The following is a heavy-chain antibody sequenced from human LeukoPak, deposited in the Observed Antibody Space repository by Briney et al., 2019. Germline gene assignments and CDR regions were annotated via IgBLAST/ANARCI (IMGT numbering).Heavy chain of an antibody. CDR2: INPSGGST. J-gene: IGHJ4*02. CDR3: ARDGGYDYFDY. V-gene: IGHV1-46*01. Sequence: GASVKVSCKASGYTFTSYYMHWVRQAPGQGLEWMGIINPSGGSTSYAQKFQGRVTMTRDTSTSTVYMELGSLRSEDTAAYYCARDGGYDYFDYWGQGTLVTVSS. D-gene: IGHD5-12*01. CDR1: GYTFTSYY.